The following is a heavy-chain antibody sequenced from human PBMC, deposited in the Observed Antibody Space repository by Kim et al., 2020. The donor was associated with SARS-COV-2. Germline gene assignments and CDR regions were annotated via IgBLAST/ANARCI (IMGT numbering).Heavy chain of an antibody. J-gene: IGHJ4*02. CDR3: ARGRDGYNYFDY. CDR1: GFTFSSYA. D-gene: IGHD5-12*01. CDR2: ISYDGSNK. V-gene: IGHV3-30*04. Sequence: GGSLRLSCAASGFTFSSYAMHWVRQAPGKGLEWVAVISYDGSNKYYADSVKSRFTISRDNSKNTLYLQMNSLRAEDTAVYYCARGRDGYNYFDYWGQGTLVTVSS.